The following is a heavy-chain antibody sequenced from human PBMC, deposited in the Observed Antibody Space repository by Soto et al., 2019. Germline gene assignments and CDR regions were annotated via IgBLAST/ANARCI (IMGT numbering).Heavy chain of an antibody. Sequence: GGSLRLSCAASGFTFSSYSMNWVRQAPGKGLEWVSSISSSSSYIYYADSVKGRFTISRDNAKNSLYLQMNSLRAEDTAVYYCARAVAGKGYYYGMDVWGQGTTVTVSS. CDR3: ARAVAGKGYYYGMDV. D-gene: IGHD6-19*01. CDR2: ISSSSSYI. CDR1: GFTFSSYS. J-gene: IGHJ6*02. V-gene: IGHV3-21*01.